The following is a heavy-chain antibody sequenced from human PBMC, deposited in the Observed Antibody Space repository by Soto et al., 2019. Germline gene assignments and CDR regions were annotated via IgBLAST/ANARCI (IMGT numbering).Heavy chain of an antibody. J-gene: IGHJ4*02. Sequence: GESLKISCKGSGYTFTSYWITWVRQMPGKGLEWMGRIDPSDSSTNYSPSFQGHVTISTDKSITTAHLQWSSLQVSDTAMYYCAATGYTYGYHFDHWGQGTQVTVPS. CDR3: AATGYTYGYHFDH. V-gene: IGHV5-10-1*01. D-gene: IGHD5-18*01. CDR2: IDPSDSST. CDR1: GYTFTSYW.